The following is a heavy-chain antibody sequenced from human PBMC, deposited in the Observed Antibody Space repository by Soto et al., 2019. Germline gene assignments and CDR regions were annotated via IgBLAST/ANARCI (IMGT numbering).Heavy chain of an antibody. Sequence: QVQLVESRGGVVQPGRALRLSCAAAGFMFSSYGMYWVRQAPGKGLEWVAVISYDGSNKYYADSVKGRFTISRDNSKNTLYLQINILRAEDTAVYYCAKALTQWELLTPHFDFWGQGTLVTVSS. CDR1: GFMFSSYG. D-gene: IGHD1-26*01. V-gene: IGHV3-30*18. CDR2: ISYDGSNK. CDR3: AKALTQWELLTPHFDF. J-gene: IGHJ4*02.